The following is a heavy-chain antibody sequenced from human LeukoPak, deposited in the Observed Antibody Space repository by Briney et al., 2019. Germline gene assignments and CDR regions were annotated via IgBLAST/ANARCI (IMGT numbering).Heavy chain of an antibody. V-gene: IGHV3-23*01. CDR2: IFGTGAYT. CDR1: GFTFSSYA. D-gene: IGHD2-2*02. CDR3: AIERIYCIITNCYKAGFDY. Sequence: GGSLRLSCAASGFTFSSYAMHWVRQAPGKGLEWVSTIFGTGAYTYYADSVKGRFTISRDNSKNTLYLQMNSLRAGDTAVFYCAIERIYCIITNCYKAGFDYWGQGTLVTVSS. J-gene: IGHJ4*02.